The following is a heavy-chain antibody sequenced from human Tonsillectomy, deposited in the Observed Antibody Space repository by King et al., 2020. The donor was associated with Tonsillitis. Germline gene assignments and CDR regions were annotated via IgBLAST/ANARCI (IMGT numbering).Heavy chain of an antibody. CDR3: ARYVSGSFDY. V-gene: IGHV4-39*01. Sequence: QLQESGPGVVKPSETLSLTCTVSGGSIRISDHYWAGIRQPPGKGLEWIGYMYYSGTVFYNPSLKSRITISGGTSANRFSLMLSSATAADTAVYFCARYVSGSFDYWGQGALVTVSS. D-gene: IGHD1-26*01. J-gene: IGHJ4*02. CDR1: GGSIRISDHY. CDR2: MYYSGTV.